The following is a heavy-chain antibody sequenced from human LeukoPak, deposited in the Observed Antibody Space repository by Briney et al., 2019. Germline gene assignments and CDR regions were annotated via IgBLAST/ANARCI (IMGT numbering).Heavy chain of an antibody. V-gene: IGHV3-11*04. CDR1: GFTFSDYY. CDR2: ISSSGSTI. J-gene: IGHJ4*02. CDR3: ARDAGPPGDGDLCFDY. D-gene: IGHD4-17*01. Sequence: GGSLRLSCAASGFTFSDYYMSWIRQAPGKGLEWVSYISSSGSTIYYADSVEGRFTISRDNAKNSLYLQMNSLRAEDTAVYYCARDAGPPGDGDLCFDYWGQGTLVTVSS.